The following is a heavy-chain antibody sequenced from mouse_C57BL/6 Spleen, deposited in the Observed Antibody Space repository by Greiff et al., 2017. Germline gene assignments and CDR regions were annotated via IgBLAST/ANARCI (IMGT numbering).Heavy chain of an antibody. Sequence: VQLQQSGAELVKPGASVKLSCKASGYTFTSYWMHWVKQRPGRGLEWIGRIDPNSGGTKYNEKFKSKATLTVDKPSSTAYMQLSGLTSEDSAVYYCARESAQATDYFDYWGQGTTLTVSS. D-gene: IGHD3-2*02. CDR1: GYTFTSYW. CDR2: IDPNSGGT. J-gene: IGHJ2*01. CDR3: ARESAQATDYFDY. V-gene: IGHV1-72*01.